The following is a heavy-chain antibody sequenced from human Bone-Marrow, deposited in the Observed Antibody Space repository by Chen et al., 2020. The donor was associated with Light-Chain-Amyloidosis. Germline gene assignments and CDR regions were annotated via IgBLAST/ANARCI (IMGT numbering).Heavy chain of an antibody. Sequence: QVQLAESGGGLVKPGGSLRLSCAASGFTFSDFYMTWIRQAPGKGLECVSYISSSGETMLYADSVKGRFTISRDNAENLVYLQMNSLRAEDTAVYYCARSPYSTVAPHYYGMDLWGQGITVTVSS. V-gene: IGHV3-11*04. D-gene: IGHD6-13*01. J-gene: IGHJ6*02. CDR2: ISSSGETM. CDR1: GFTFSDFY. CDR3: ARSPYSTVAPHYYGMDL.